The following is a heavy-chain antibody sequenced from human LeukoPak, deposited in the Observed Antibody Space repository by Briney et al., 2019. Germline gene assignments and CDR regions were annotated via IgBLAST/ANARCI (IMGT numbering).Heavy chain of an antibody. Sequence: PGGSLRLSCAASGFTFSNAWMSWVRQAPGKGLEWVGRIKSKTDGGTTDYAAPVKGRFTISRDDSKNTLYLQMNSLKTEDTAVYYCARVQWLEYALGAFDIWGQGTMVTVSS. D-gene: IGHD6-19*01. J-gene: IGHJ3*02. CDR2: IKSKTDGGTT. CDR1: GFTFSNAW. CDR3: ARVQWLEYALGAFDI. V-gene: IGHV3-15*01.